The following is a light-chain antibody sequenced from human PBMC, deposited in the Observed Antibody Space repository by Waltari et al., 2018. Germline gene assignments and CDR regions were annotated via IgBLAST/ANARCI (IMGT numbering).Light chain of an antibody. CDR1: HSITTY. J-gene: IGKJ4*01. CDR3: QQTNTVPLT. CDR2: AAS. Sequence: DIQMTQSSSSLSAYVGDRVTITCRASHSITTYLNWYQQKPGKAPNPLIYAASSLQSGVPSRFSGSGSGTEFTLTISSLRPEDFATYYCQQTNTVPLTFGGGTKVEIK. V-gene: IGKV1-39*01.